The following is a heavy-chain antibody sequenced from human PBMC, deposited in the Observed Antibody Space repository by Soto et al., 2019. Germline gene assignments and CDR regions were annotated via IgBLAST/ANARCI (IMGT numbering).Heavy chain of an antibody. V-gene: IGHV4-30-4*01. Sequence: SETLSLTCTVSGGSISSGDYYWSWIRQPPGKGLEWIGYIYYSGSTYYNPSLKSRVTISVDTSKNQFSLKLSSVTAADTAVYYCAREVISYYYYYGMDVWGQGTTVTVS. CDR2: IYYSGST. CDR3: AREVISYYYYYGMDV. CDR1: GGSISSGDYY. J-gene: IGHJ6*02. D-gene: IGHD3-10*01.